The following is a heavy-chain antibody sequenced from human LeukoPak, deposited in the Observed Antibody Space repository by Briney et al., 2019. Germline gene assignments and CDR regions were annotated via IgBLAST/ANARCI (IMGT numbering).Heavy chain of an antibody. CDR1: GGSISSGGYY. Sequence: NPSETLSLTCTVSGGSISSGGYYWSRIRQHPGKGLEWIGYIYYSGSTYYNPSLKSRVTISVDTSKNQFSLKLSSVTAADTAVYYCARASSGYYYDYWGQGTLVTVSS. D-gene: IGHD3-22*01. CDR3: ARASSGYYYDY. J-gene: IGHJ4*02. V-gene: IGHV4-31*03. CDR2: IYYSGST.